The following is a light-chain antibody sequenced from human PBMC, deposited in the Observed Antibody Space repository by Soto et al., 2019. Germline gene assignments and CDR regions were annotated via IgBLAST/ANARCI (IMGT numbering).Light chain of an antibody. CDR3: SSYAGTNTPYV. J-gene: IGLJ1*01. V-gene: IGLV2-8*01. CDR2: EVS. CDR1: SRDVGGYYY. Sequence: SALTPAPPPSRAPGQAVTISFPGTSRDVGGYYYVSWYQQHPGKAPKLMIYEVSKRPSGVPDRFSGSKSGNTASLTVSGLQAEDEADYYCSSYAGTNTPYVFGTGTKVTVL.